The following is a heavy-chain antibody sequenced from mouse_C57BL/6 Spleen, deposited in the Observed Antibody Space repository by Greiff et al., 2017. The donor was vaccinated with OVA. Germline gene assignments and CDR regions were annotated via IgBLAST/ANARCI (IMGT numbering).Heavy chain of an antibody. CDR3: ARHPYYYGSSHWYFDV. Sequence: EVQLVESGGDLVKPGGSLKLSCAASGFTFSSYGMSWVRQTPDKRLAWVATISSGGSYTYYPDSVKGRFTISRDNAKNTLYLQMSSLKSEDTAMYYCARHPYYYGSSHWYFDVWGTGTTVTVSS. V-gene: IGHV5-6*01. CDR1: GFTFSSYG. J-gene: IGHJ1*03. D-gene: IGHD1-1*01. CDR2: ISSGGSYT.